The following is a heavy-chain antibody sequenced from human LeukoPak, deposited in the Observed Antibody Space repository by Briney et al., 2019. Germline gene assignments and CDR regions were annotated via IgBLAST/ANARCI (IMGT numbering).Heavy chain of an antibody. V-gene: IGHV3-69-1*02. J-gene: IGHJ4*02. CDR1: GFTFSSYS. CDR3: ARESSGTPDY. CDR2: ISSSSTI. Sequence: GGSLRLSCAASGFTFSSYSMNWVRQAPGKGLEWVSSISSSSTIYYADSVKGRFTTSRDNAKKSLYLQMNSLRAEDTAVYYCARESSGTPDYWGQGTLVTVSS. D-gene: IGHD3-22*01.